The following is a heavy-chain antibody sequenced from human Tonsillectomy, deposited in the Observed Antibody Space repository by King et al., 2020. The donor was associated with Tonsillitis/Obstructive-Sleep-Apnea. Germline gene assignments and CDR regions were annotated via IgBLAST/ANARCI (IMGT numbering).Heavy chain of an antibody. CDR3: ARAAAYCGGDCYDY. CDR1: GYSFSSHW. Sequence: QLVQSGAEVKKPGESLKISCKGSGYSFSSHWIGWVRQMPGKGLEWMGLIYPDDSDTTYSPSFQGQVTISADKSISTAYLQWSSLKATDTAIYYCARAAAYCGGDCYDYWGQGNLVTVSS. V-gene: IGHV5-51*01. J-gene: IGHJ4*02. D-gene: IGHD2-21*01. CDR2: IYPDDSDT.